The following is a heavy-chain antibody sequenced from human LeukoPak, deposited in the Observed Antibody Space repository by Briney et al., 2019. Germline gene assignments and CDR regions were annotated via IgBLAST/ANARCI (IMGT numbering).Heavy chain of an antibody. CDR2: INPNSGGT. V-gene: IGHV1-2*02. CDR3: ARDQINYDSSGYYYGGPFQH. D-gene: IGHD3-22*01. CDR1: GYTFTGYY. J-gene: IGHJ1*01. Sequence: GASVTVSCKASGYTFTGYYMHWVRQAPGQGLEWMGWINPNSGGTNYAQKFQGRVTMTRDTSISTAYMELSRLRSDDTAVYYCARDQINYDSSGYYYGGPFQHWGQGTLVTVSS.